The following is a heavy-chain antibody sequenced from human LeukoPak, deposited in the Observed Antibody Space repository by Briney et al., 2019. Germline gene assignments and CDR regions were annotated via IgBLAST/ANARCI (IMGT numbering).Heavy chain of an antibody. Sequence: GGSLRLSCAASGFTVSSNYMSWVRQAPGKGLEWVSVIYSGGSTYYADSVKGRFTISRDNSKNTLYLQMNSLRAEDTAVYYCATTVATWGVFDYWGQGTLVTVSS. CDR3: ATTVATWGVFDY. V-gene: IGHV3-53*01. D-gene: IGHD4-17*01. CDR1: GFTVSSNY. CDR2: IYSGGST. J-gene: IGHJ4*02.